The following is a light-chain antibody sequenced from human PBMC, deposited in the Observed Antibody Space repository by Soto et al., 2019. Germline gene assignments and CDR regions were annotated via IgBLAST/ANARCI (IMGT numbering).Light chain of an antibody. CDR1: SSDVGGYNY. J-gene: IGLJ1*01. CDR2: DVS. CDR3: SSYTTSNTRQIV. V-gene: IGLV2-14*03. Sequence: QSVLTQPASVSGSPGQSITISCTGTSSDVGGYNYVSCYQHHPGKAPKLIIYDVSNRPSGVSIRFSASKSDNTASLTISGLQPEDEADYHCSSYTTSNTRQIVFGTGTKLTVL.